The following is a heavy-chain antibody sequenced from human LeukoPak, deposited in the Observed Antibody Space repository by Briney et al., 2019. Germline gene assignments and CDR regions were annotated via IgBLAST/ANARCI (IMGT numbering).Heavy chain of an antibody. CDR1: GFSLSTSGVG. CDR3: AHIITHITIIGVVIGDAFDI. V-gene: IGHV2-5*01. CDR2: IYWNDDK. Sequence: SGPTLVKPSQTLTLTCTFSGFSLSTSGVGVGWIRQPPVKALEWLALIYWNDDKRYSPSLTSRLTISKNTPKNQVVLTMTNMDPVDTATYYCAHIITHITIIGVVIGDAFDIWGQGTMVTVSS. D-gene: IGHD3-3*01. J-gene: IGHJ3*02.